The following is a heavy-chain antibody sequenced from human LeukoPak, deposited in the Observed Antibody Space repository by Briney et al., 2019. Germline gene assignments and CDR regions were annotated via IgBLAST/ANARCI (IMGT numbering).Heavy chain of an antibody. CDR1: GFTFDDYA. V-gene: IGHV3-43D*03. J-gene: IGHJ4*02. CDR2: ISWDGGST. D-gene: IGHD6-13*01. CDR3: AKDGTGIGAAGTEGYFDY. Sequence: GGSLRLSCAASGFTFDDYAMQWVRQAPGKGLEWVSLISWDGGSTYYADSVKGRFTISRDNSKNSLYLQMNSLRAEDTALYYCAKDGTGIGAAGTEGYFDYWGQGTLVTVSS.